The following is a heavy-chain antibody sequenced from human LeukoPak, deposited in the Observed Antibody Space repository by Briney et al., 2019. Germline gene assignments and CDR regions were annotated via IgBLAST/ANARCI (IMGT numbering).Heavy chain of an antibody. CDR2: ISYDGSNE. Sequence: GGSLRLSCAASGFTFSSYVMHWVRQAPGKGLEWVAIISYDGSNEYYADSVKGRFTISRDNSKNTLYLQMGSLRAEDMAVYYCARGPTMVRGVILYYYYYMDVWGKGTTVTVSS. V-gene: IGHV3-30*14. J-gene: IGHJ6*03. CDR3: ARGPTMVRGVILYYYYYMDV. D-gene: IGHD3-10*01. CDR1: GFTFSSYV.